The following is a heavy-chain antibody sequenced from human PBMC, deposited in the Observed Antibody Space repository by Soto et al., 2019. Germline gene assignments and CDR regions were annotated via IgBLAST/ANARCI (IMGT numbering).Heavy chain of an antibody. CDR3: ARVGATVTSQALGFDH. J-gene: IGHJ4*02. V-gene: IGHV4-59*11. Sequence: PSETLSLTCTVSGGSISSHYWSWVRQPPGKGLEWIGYLYYTGSTNYNASLESQVTMSLDTSKNQFSLMLTSVTAADTAVYYCARVGATVTSQALGFDHWGQGILVTVSS. CDR1: GGSISSHY. D-gene: IGHD4-17*01. CDR2: LYYTGST.